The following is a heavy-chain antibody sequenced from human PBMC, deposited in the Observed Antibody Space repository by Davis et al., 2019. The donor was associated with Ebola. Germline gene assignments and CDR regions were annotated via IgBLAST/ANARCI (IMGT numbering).Heavy chain of an antibody. V-gene: IGHV3-73*01. CDR2: IRSKANSYAT. D-gene: IGHD1-14*01. CDR3: TSGNPDY. CDR1: GFTFSSYCTFSS. J-gene: IGHJ4*02. Sequence: GESLKISCAASGFTFSSYCTFSSYWMSWVRQAPGKGLEWVGRIRSKANSYATAYAASVKGRFTISRDDSKNTAYLQMNSLKTEDTAVYYCTSGNPDYWGQGTLVTVSS.